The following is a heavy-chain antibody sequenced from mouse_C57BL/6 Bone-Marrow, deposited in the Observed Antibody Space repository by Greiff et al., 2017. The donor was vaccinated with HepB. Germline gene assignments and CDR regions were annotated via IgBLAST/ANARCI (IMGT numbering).Heavy chain of an antibody. V-gene: IGHV1-15*01. D-gene: IGHD1-2*01. CDR3: TREGLRPFDY. CDR1: GYTFTDYE. CDR2: IDPETGGT. J-gene: IGHJ2*01. Sequence: QVQLKQSGAELVRPGASVTLSCKASGYTFTDYEMHWVKQTPVHGLEWIGAIDPETGGTAYNQKFKGKAILTADKSSSTAYMELRSLTSEDSAVYYCTREGLRPFDYWGQGTTLTVSS.